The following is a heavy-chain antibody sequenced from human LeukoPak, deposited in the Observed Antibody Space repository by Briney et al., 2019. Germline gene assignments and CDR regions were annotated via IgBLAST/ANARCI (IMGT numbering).Heavy chain of an antibody. Sequence: RASVKVSCKASGYTFTDYYMRWVRQAPGQGLEWMGWINPNSGGTNYAQTFQGRVTMTRDTSFNTSYMELSSLTSDDTAVYYCARVYQSDFDYWGQGTLVTVSS. D-gene: IGHD2-2*01. CDR1: GYTFTDYY. CDR2: INPNSGGT. CDR3: ARVYQSDFDY. V-gene: IGHV1-2*02. J-gene: IGHJ4*02.